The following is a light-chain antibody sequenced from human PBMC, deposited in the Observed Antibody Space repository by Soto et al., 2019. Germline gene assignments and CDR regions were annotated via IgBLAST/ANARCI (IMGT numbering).Light chain of an antibody. Sequence: DIVMTQSPDSLAVPLGERATINCKSSQSVSYSSNNKNYLAWYQQRPGQPPNVLIYWASTRASGVPDRFSGSGSGTDFTLTITSLQAEDVALYYCQQYYRSPYTFGQGTKLEI. V-gene: IGKV4-1*01. CDR2: WAS. J-gene: IGKJ2*01. CDR3: QQYYRSPYT. CDR1: QSVSYSSNNKNY.